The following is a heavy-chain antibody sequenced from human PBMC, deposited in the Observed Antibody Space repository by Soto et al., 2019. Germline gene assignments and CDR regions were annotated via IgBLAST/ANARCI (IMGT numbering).Heavy chain of an antibody. Sequence: GASVKVSCKASGYTFTSYGIHWVRQAPGQRLELMGWINAANGDTKYAQKFQGRITMTRDTSRSTVYMELSSLRSDDTAIYYRARSSGGNFGIIIEGSNWFDPWGQGTLVTVSS. CDR2: INAANGDT. V-gene: IGHV1-3*01. D-gene: IGHD3-3*01. CDR1: GYTFTSYG. J-gene: IGHJ5*02. CDR3: ARSSGGNFGIIIEGSNWFDP.